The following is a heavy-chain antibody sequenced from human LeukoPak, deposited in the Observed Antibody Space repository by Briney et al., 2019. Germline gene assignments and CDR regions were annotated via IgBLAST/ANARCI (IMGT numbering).Heavy chain of an antibody. CDR1: GFTFSSYA. J-gene: IGHJ4*02. CDR2: ISYDGSNK. Sequence: PGGSLRLSCAASGFTFSSYAMHWVRQAPGKGLEWVAVISYDGSNKYYADSVKGRFTISRDNSKNTLYLQINSLRAEDTAVYYCAKGHSISGWYFDYWGQGTLVTVSS. D-gene: IGHD6-19*01. V-gene: IGHV3-30*04. CDR3: AKGHSISGWYFDY.